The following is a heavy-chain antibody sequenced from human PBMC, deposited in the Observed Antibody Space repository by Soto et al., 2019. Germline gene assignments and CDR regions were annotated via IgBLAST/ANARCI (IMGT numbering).Heavy chain of an antibody. CDR2: ISYDGATQ. J-gene: IGHJ6*02. D-gene: IGHD2-21*02. Sequence: WGSRRRSCEVSGSTFNTSVMHWVRQAPGKGLEWLAVISYDGATQYYGDTVKGRFTISTDNSKNTLFLHMGRLRAEATAMYYCATKARVTNYLYYGMDVWGLGPTVTVSS. V-gene: IGHV3-30*03. CDR3: ATKARVTNYLYYGMDV. CDR1: GSTFNTSV.